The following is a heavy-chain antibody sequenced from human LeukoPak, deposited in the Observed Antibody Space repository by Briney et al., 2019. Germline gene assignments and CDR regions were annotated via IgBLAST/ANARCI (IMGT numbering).Heavy chain of an antibody. CDR2: IYYRGST. CDR1: GASISSYY. V-gene: IGHV4-59*01. J-gene: IGHJ4*02. D-gene: IGHD6-13*01. Sequence: PSETLSLTYTVSGASISSYYWSWIRQPPGKGLEWIGYIYYRGSTNYNPALKSRVTISVDTSKNQFSLRLSSVTAADTAVYYCASGPYPAAGTDHQFDYWGQGTLVTVSS. CDR3: ASGPYPAAGTDHQFDY.